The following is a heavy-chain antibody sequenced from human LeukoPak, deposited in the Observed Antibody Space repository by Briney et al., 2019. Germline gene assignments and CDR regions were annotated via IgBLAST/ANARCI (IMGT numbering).Heavy chain of an antibody. D-gene: IGHD4/OR15-4a*01. Sequence: SSETLSLTCTVSGGSISSSSYYWGWIRQPPGKGLEWIGSIYYSGSTYYNPSLKSRVTISVDTSKNQFSLKLSSVTAADTAVYYCARQRRVMVGNAFDIWGQGTMVTVSS. CDR2: IYYSGST. V-gene: IGHV4-39*01. CDR1: GGSISSSSYY. J-gene: IGHJ3*02. CDR3: ARQRRVMVGNAFDI.